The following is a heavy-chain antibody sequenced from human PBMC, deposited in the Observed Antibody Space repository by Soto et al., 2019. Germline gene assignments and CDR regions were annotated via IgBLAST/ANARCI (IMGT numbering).Heavy chain of an antibody. J-gene: IGHJ4*02. Sequence: QVQLVQSGAEVKKPGASVKVSCKASGYTFTNYAIHWVRQAPGQRLEWMGWINAGNDNRAYSQKFQGRVTITGDTSASTAYMELSSMRSEDTTVYYCARRVVGSWTDGLFDYWGQGTLVTVSS. CDR3: ARRVVGSWTDGLFDY. CDR2: INAGNDNR. CDR1: GYTFTNYA. V-gene: IGHV1-3*01. D-gene: IGHD1-1*01.